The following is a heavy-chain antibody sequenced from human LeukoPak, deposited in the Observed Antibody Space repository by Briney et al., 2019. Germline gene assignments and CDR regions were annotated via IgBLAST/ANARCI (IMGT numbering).Heavy chain of an antibody. Sequence: PGGSLRLSCAASGFTFSSYSMNWVRQAPGKGLEWVSSISSSSSYIYYADSVKGRFTISRDNAKNSLYLQMNSLRAEDTAVYYCARDPLEMATIRGWFDPWGQGTLVTVSS. J-gene: IGHJ5*02. D-gene: IGHD5-24*01. CDR3: ARDPLEMATIRGWFDP. CDR2: ISSSSSYI. V-gene: IGHV3-21*01. CDR1: GFTFSSYS.